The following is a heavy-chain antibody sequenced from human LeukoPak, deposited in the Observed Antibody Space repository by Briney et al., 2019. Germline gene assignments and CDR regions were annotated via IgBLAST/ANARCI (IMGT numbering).Heavy chain of an antibody. CDR1: GGSFSGYY. V-gene: IGHV4-34*01. D-gene: IGHD4-17*01. CDR3: ARRLGTVTTHNWFDP. J-gene: IGHJ5*02. Sequence: SETLSLTCAVYGGSFSGYYWSWIRQPPGKGLEWIGSIYYSGSTYYNPSLKSRVTISVDTSKNQFSLKLSSVTAADTAVYYCARRLGTVTTHNWFDPLGQGTLVTVSS. CDR2: IYYSGST.